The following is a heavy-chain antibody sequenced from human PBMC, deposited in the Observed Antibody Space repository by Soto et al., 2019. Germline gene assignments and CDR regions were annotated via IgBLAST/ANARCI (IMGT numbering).Heavy chain of an antibody. CDR1: GFTFSSSW. J-gene: IGHJ4*02. Sequence: EVQLVESGGGLVQPGGSLRLSCAASGFTFSSSWMHWVRQAPGKGLVWVSRIYRDGSRTNYADSVQGRFTISRDNAKNTLYPQMNALRSGATGLLYWAKGSTGWYGYDYGGEGTLFTVSS. CDR2: IYRDGSRT. V-gene: IGHV3-74*01. CDR3: AKGSTGWYGYDY. D-gene: IGHD6-19*01.